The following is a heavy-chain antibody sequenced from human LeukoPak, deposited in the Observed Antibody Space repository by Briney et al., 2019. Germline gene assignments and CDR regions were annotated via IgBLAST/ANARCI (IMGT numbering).Heavy chain of an antibody. Sequence: ASVKVSCKASGYTFTGYYMHWVRQAPGQGLEWMGWINPNSGGTNYAQKFRGRVTMTRDTSISTAYMELSRLRSDDTAVYYCARAFLKYCSSTSCPPDYWGQGTLVTVSS. J-gene: IGHJ4*02. V-gene: IGHV1-2*02. CDR1: GYTFTGYY. D-gene: IGHD2-2*01. CDR3: ARAFLKYCSSTSCPPDY. CDR2: INPNSGGT.